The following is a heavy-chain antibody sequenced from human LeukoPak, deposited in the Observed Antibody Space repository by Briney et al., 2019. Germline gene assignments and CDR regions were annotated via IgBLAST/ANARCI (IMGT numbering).Heavy chain of an antibody. J-gene: IGHJ4*02. Sequence: SETLSLTCAVYGGSFSGYYWSWIRQPPGKGLEWIGEINHSGSTNYNPSLKSRVTISVDTSKNQFSLKLSSVTAADTAVYYCARDPSCGGDCYSGDYWGQGTLVTVSS. CDR3: ARDPSCGGDCYSGDY. D-gene: IGHD2-21*02. V-gene: IGHV4-34*01. CDR1: GGSFSGYY. CDR2: INHSGST.